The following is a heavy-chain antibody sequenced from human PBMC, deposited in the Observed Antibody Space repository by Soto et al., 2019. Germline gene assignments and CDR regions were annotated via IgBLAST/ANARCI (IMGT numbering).Heavy chain of an antibody. V-gene: IGHV4-30-2*01. D-gene: IGHD3-10*01. CDR3: ARITMVRGVIRYFDY. J-gene: IGHJ4*02. CDR1: GGYISSGGYS. Sequence: SETLSLTCAVSGGYISSGGYSWSWIRQPPGKGLEWIGYIYHSGSTYCNPSLKSRVTISVDRSKNQFSLKLSSVTAADTAVYYCARITMVRGVIRYFDYWGQGTLVTVSS. CDR2: IYHSGST.